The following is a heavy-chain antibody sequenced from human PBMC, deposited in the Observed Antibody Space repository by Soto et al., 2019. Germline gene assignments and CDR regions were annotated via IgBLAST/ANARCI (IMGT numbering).Heavy chain of an antibody. CDR3: AQSAEILDY. CDR2: ISGSGDST. Sequence: GGSLRLSCAASGFTFSSYSMCWVRQAPGKGLEWVSGISGSGDSTYYADSVKGRFTISRDNSKNTLYLEMNSLRAEDSAVYYCAQSAEILDYWGQGTQDTVSS. J-gene: IGHJ4*02. CDR1: GFTFSSYS. V-gene: IGHV3-23*01.